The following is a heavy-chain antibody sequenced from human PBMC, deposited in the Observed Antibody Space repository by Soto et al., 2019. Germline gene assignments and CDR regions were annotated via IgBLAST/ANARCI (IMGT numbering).Heavy chain of an antibody. CDR2: IIPIFGTA. D-gene: IGHD3-16*02. J-gene: IGHJ4*02. V-gene: IGHV1-69*06. CDR1: GGTFSSYA. Sequence: QVQLVQSGAEVKKPGSSVKVSCKASGGTFSSYAISWVRQAPGQGLEWMGGIIPIFGTANYAQKFQGRVTMTTDTSTSTAYMELRSLRSDDTAVYYCARDRPLYDYVWGSYRPPFDYWGQGTLVTVSS. CDR3: ARDRPLYDYVWGSYRPPFDY.